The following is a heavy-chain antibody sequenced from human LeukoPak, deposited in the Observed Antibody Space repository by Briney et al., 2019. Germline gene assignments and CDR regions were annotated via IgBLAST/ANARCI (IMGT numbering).Heavy chain of an antibody. D-gene: IGHD3-10*01. J-gene: IGHJ6*02. CDR1: GFTVSSNY. Sequence: PGGSLRLSCAASGFTVSSNYMSWVRQAPGKGLEWVSVIYSAGSTYYADSVKGRFTISRDNSKNTLYLQMNSLRAEDTAVYYCASSFEELMAQDYYYYGMDVWGQGTTVTVSS. CDR3: ASSFEELMAQDYYYYGMDV. CDR2: IYSAGST. V-gene: IGHV3-53*01.